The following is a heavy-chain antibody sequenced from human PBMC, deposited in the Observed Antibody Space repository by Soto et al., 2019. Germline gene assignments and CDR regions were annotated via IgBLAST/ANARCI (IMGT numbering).Heavy chain of an antibody. CDR3: GPRGAVADPRGY. D-gene: IGHD6-19*01. CDR2: INHSGST. Sequence: QGQLQQWGAGLLEPSETLSLTCAVYGGTFSDFYWTWIRQPPGKGLEWIGEINHSGSTNYNPSLKSRVAISVDTSKNQFSLNLTSVTVADTAVYYCGPRGAVADPRGYWGQGTLVTVSS. V-gene: IGHV4-34*08. J-gene: IGHJ4*02. CDR1: GGTFSDFY.